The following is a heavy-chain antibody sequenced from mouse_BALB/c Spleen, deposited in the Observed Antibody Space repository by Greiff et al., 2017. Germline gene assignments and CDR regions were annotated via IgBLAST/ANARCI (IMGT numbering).Heavy chain of an antibody. CDR3: ARGNYDYYYFDY. Sequence: EVQLVESGGGLVKPGGSLKLSCAASGFTFSSYAMSWVRQTPEKRLEWVASISSGGSTYYPDSVKGRFTISRDNARNILYLQMSSLRSEDTAMYYCARGNYDYYYFDYWGQGTTLTVSS. CDR1: GFTFSSYA. D-gene: IGHD2-4*01. J-gene: IGHJ2*01. CDR2: ISSGGST. V-gene: IGHV5-6-5*01.